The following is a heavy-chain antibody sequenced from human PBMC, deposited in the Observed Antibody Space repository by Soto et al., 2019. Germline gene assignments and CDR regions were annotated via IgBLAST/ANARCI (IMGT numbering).Heavy chain of an antibody. CDR1: GITFSSYA. CDR3: AKAEMWFGESVSSVH. Sequence: VPLLESGGGLVQPGGSLRLSCAASGITFSSYAMSWVRQAPGKGLEWVSTISGSGGSTHYADSVKGRFTISRDNSKNTLYVQMNSLRAEDTAVYYCAKAEMWFGESVSSVHWGQGTLVTVSS. D-gene: IGHD3-10*01. J-gene: IGHJ4*02. CDR2: ISGSGGST. V-gene: IGHV3-23*01.